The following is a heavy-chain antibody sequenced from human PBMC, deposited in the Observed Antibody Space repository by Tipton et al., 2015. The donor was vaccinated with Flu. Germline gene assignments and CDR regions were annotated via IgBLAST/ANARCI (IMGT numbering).Heavy chain of an antibody. Sequence: LRLSCAASGFTFSSYTMNWVRQAPGKGLEWIGRIHSSGTTNYKPTLASRVAMSVDTARKQFTLKMASLTGADTGVYFCTRGYSGYEMFYFGMDAWDQGP. CDR3: TRGYSGYEMFYFGMDA. J-gene: IGHJ6*02. CDR1: GFTFSSYT. CDR2: IHSSGTT. V-gene: IGHV4-34*10. D-gene: IGHD5-12*01.